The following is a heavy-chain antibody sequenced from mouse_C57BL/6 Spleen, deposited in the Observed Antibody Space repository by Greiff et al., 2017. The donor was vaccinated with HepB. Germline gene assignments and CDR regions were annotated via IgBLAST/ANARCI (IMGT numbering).Heavy chain of an antibody. D-gene: IGHD5-5*01. CDR2: IYPGSGNT. CDR3: ARWDYLYAMDY. CDR1: GYTFTDYY. Sequence: VQLQQSGAELVRPGASVKLSCKASGYTFTDYYINWVKQRPGQGLEWIARIYPGSGNTYYNEKFKGKATLTAEKSSSTAYMQLSSLTSEDSAVYCCARWDYLYAMDYWGQGTSVTVSS. J-gene: IGHJ4*01. V-gene: IGHV1-76*01.